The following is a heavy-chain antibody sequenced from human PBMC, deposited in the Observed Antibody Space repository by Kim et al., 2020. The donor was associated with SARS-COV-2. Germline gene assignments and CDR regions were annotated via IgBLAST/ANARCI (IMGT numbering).Heavy chain of an antibody. D-gene: IGHD6-19*01. Sequence: SETLSLTCTVSGGPISSYYWSWIRQPPGKGLEWIGYIYYSGSTNYNPSLKSRVTISVDTSKNQFSLKLSSVTAADTAVYYCAAGYSSGWAFDYWGQGTLVTVSS. CDR2: IYYSGST. CDR3: AAGYSSGWAFDY. CDR1: GGPISSYY. J-gene: IGHJ4*02. V-gene: IGHV4-59*08.